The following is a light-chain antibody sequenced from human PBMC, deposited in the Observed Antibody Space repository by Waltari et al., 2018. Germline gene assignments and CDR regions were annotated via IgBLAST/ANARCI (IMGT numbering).Light chain of an antibody. CDR2: RDS. Sequence: SYELTQVLSVSVALGQTARITCGGNNSGSQNVHWYQQKPGQAPVLVIYRDSNRPAGIPERFSGSNSGNTATLTISRAQAGDEADYYCQVWDSSYVVFGGGTKLTVI. V-gene: IGLV3-9*01. J-gene: IGLJ2*01. CDR3: QVWDSSYVV. CDR1: NSGSQN.